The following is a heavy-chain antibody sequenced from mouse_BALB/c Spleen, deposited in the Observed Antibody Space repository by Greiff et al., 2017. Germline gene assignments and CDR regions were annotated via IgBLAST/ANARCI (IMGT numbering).Heavy chain of an antibody. CDR1: GFTFSSYA. CDR2: ISSGGSYT. V-gene: IGHV5-9-1*01. Sequence: DVMLVESGGGLVKPGGSLKLSCAASGFTFSSYAMSWVRQTPEKRLEWVATISSGGSYTYYPDSVKGRFTISRDNAKNTLYLQMSSLRSEDTAMYYCARRSTTPFAYWGQGTLVTVSA. D-gene: IGHD1-1*01. CDR3: ARRSTTPFAY. J-gene: IGHJ3*01.